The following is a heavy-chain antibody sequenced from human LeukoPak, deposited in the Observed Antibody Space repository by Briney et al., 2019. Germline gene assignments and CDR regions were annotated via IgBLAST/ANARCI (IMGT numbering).Heavy chain of an antibody. CDR2: ISNSGDSI. Sequence: GGSLRLSCAASGFTFRSYEMNWVRQALAKGLEWVSFISNSGDSIYYADSVKGRFTISRDNAKNSLFLQMNSLRAEDTAVYYCARSEARFMLSWGQGTLVTVSS. V-gene: IGHV3-48*03. D-gene: IGHD3-16*02. CDR3: ARSEARFMLS. CDR1: GFTFRSYE. J-gene: IGHJ4*02.